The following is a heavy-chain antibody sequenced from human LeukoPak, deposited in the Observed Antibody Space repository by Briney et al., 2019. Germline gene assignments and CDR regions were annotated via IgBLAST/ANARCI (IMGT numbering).Heavy chain of an antibody. CDR2: IDPSDSYT. V-gene: IGHV5-10-1*01. D-gene: IGHD1-1*01. J-gene: IGHJ4*02. CDR3: ARREAGTELFDY. Sequence: GESLKISCKGSGYSFTSYWISWVRQMPGKGLEWMGRIDPSDSYTNYSPSFQGHVTISADKSISTAYLQWSSLKASDTAMYYCARREAGTELFDYWGQGTLVTVSS. CDR1: GYSFTSYW.